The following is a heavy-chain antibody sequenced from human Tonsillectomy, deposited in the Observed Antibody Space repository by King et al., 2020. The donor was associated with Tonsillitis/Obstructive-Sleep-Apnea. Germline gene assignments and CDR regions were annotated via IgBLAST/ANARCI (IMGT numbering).Heavy chain of an antibody. Sequence: DVQLVESGGGLVKPGGSLRLSCAASGFTFSNAWMSWVRQAPGKGLEWGGRIKSKTDGGTTDYAAPVKGRFTISRDESKNTLYLQMNSLKTEDTAVYYCTKVRTDYYYYYMYVWGKGTTVTVSS. CDR1: GFTFSNAW. D-gene: IGHD1-14*01. CDR3: TKVRTDYYYYYMYV. V-gene: IGHV3-15*01. J-gene: IGHJ6*03. CDR2: IKSKTDGGTT.